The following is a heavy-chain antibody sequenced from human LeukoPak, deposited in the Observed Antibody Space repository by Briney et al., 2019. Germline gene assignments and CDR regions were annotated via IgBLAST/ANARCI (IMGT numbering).Heavy chain of an antibody. D-gene: IGHD2-2*01. CDR3: AKDPRVVPASSGNY. Sequence: GGSLRLSCAASGFIFSTYSMNWVRQAPGKGLEWVSYITSGSSTIYYADSVKGRFTISRDNAKNSLYLQMNSLRAEDTAVYYCAKDPRVVPASSGNYWGQGTLVTVSS. CDR1: GFIFSTYS. CDR2: ITSGSSTI. V-gene: IGHV3-48*01. J-gene: IGHJ4*02.